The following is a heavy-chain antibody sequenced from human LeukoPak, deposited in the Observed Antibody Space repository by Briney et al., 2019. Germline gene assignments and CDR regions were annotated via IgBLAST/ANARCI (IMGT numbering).Heavy chain of an antibody. CDR1: GGSISTYY. V-gene: IGHV4-59*01. J-gene: IGHJ4*02. CDR2: VYHSGIT. CDR3: ARDERSDTSGWHLGY. Sequence: SETLSLTCTVSGGSISTYYWSWIRQPPGKGLEWIGFVYHSGITNYNPSLKSRVTISVDTSKNQFSLNLSSVTAADTAVYYCARDERSDTSGWHLGYWGQGTLVTVSS. D-gene: IGHD6-19*01.